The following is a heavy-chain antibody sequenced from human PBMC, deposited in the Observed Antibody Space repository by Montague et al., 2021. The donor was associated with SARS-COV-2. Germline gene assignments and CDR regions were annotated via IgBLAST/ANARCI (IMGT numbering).Heavy chain of an antibody. CDR3: AKGVGQKSSAVDY. J-gene: IGHJ4*02. CDR2: IHSGASYA. CDR1: GFTFSSHD. D-gene: IGHD1-26*01. V-gene: IGHV3-23*03. Sequence: SLRLSCAASGFTFSSHDMTWVRQAPGKGLEWVSIIHSGASYASYAGSVKGRFTISKDNSKNTLYLQMNSLRAEGTAVYDCAKGVGQKSSAVDYWGQGTQVTVSS.